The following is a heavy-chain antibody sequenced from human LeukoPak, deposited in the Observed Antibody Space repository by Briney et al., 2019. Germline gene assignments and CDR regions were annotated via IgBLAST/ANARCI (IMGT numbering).Heavy chain of an antibody. Sequence: GGSLRLSCSASGFTFSSYAIHWVRQAPGKGLEYVSAISSYGGSTYYADSVKGRFTVSRDNSMNTLYPQMSSLRAEDTAVYYCVKEAGYHFDYWGQGTLVTVSS. J-gene: IGHJ4*02. CDR2: ISSYGGST. CDR1: GFTFSSYA. CDR3: VKEAGYHFDY. D-gene: IGHD6-19*01. V-gene: IGHV3-64D*06.